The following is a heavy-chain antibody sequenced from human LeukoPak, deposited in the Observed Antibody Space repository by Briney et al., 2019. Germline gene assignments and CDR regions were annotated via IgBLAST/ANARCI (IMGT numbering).Heavy chain of an antibody. Sequence: HPGGSLRLSCAASGFTFSSYGMHWVRQAPGKGLEWVAFIRYDGSNKYYADSVKGRFTISRDNSKNTLYLQTNSLRAEDTAVYYCASPTNYDSSGYYWGFDYWGQGTLVTVSS. CDR2: IRYDGSNK. CDR3: ASPTNYDSSGYYWGFDY. J-gene: IGHJ4*02. CDR1: GFTFSSYG. V-gene: IGHV3-30*02. D-gene: IGHD3-22*01.